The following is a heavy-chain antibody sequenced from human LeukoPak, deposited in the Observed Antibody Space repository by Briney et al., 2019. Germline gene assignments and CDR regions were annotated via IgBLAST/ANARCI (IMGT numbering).Heavy chain of an antibody. Sequence: GGSLRLSCAASGFTYGNYLMHWVRQAPGKGLVWVSRISPDGRSTNYADFVKGRFTVSRDNAMNTVYLQMNSLRTEDTAVYYCVRGASGGHYVIDYWGQGTLVTVSS. CDR3: VRGASGGHYVIDY. CDR1: GFTYGNYL. CDR2: ISPDGRST. D-gene: IGHD1-26*01. V-gene: IGHV3-74*01. J-gene: IGHJ4*02.